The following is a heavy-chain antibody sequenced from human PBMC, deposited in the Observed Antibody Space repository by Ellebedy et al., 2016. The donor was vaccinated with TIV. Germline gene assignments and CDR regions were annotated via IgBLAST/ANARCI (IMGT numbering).Heavy chain of an antibody. V-gene: IGHV3-23*01. CDR2: ISGSGGNT. CDR3: AKVSVPGAFHDGFDI. J-gene: IGHJ3*02. Sequence: GESLKISCAASGFTFSSYAMSWVRQAPGKGLEWVSAISGSGGNTYYADSVKGRFTISRDNSKNTLYLQMNSLRAEDTAVYYCAKVSVPGAFHDGFDIWGQGTMVTVSS. D-gene: IGHD2-2*01. CDR1: GFTFSSYA.